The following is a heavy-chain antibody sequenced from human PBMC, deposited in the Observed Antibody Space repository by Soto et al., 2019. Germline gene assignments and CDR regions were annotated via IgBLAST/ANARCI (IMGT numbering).Heavy chain of an antibody. D-gene: IGHD5-18*01. V-gene: IGHV1-69*13. Sequence: EASVKVSCKTSGGTFRTSAISWVQQAPGQGLEWMGGIMPVFPTPDYAQKFQGRVTITADESTGTAYMELSSLRSEDTAVYYFARDQDVDTAMVDAFDVWGQGTMVTVSS. CDR1: GGTFRTSA. CDR2: IMPVFPTP. J-gene: IGHJ3*01. CDR3: ARDQDVDTAMVDAFDV.